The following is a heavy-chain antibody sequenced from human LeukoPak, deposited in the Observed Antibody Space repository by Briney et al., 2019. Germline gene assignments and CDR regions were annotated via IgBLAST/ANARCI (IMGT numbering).Heavy chain of an antibody. J-gene: IGHJ6*03. Sequence: ASVKVSCKDSGYTFTSYGISWVRQAPGQGLEWMGWISAYNGITNYAQKLQGRVTLTTDTSTSTAYMELRSLRSDDTAVYYCARLGYAPGYYMDVWGKGTTVTVSS. CDR1: GYTFTSYG. V-gene: IGHV1-18*01. D-gene: IGHD2-2*01. CDR2: ISAYNGIT. CDR3: ARLGYAPGYYMDV.